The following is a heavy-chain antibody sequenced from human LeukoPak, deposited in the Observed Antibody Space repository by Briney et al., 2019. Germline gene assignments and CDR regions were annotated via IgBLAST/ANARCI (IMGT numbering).Heavy chain of an antibody. CDR3: AGGSYGDYYFDY. V-gene: IGHV3-53*01. CDR1: GFTVSSNY. J-gene: IGHJ4*02. D-gene: IGHD4-17*01. CDR2: IYSGGST. Sequence: GGSLRLSCAASGFTVSSNYMSWVRHAPGKGLEWVSVIYSGGSTYYADSVKGRFTISRDNSKNTLYLQMNSLRAEDTAVYYCAGGSYGDYYFDYWGQGTLVTVSS.